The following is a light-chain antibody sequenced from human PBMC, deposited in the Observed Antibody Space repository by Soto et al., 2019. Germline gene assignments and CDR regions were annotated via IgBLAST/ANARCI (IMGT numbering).Light chain of an antibody. CDR1: QGVRRK. Sequence: EIVMTQSPATLSVAPGERVTLSCRASQGVRRKLAWYQPKSGQAPRLLISGSSTGATGIPARFSGSGSGTEFTLTISSLQYEDCAIYYCQQYHTWPITFGGGTKVEIK. CDR3: QQYHTWPIT. V-gene: IGKV3-15*01. CDR2: GSS. J-gene: IGKJ4*01.